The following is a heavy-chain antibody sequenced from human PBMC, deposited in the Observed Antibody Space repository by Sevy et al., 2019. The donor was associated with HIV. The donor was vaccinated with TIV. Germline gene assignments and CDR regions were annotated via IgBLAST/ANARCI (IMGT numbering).Heavy chain of an antibody. D-gene: IGHD2-21*01. CDR3: VRGPNCGVGGCQQISPYCLDV. CDR1: GFTFSDHY. Sequence: GGSLRLSCAASGFTFSDHYVDWVRQAPGKGLEWVGRIRNRPNTYTTEYAGSVEGRFTTSRDESKNSLYLQMNSLKTEDSAVYYCVRGPNCGVGGCQQISPYCLDVWGKGATVTVSS. J-gene: IGHJ6*03. CDR2: IRNRPNTYTT. V-gene: IGHV3-72*01.